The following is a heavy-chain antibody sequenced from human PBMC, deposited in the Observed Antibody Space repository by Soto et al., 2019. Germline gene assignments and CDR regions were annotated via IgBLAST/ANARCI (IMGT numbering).Heavy chain of an antibody. V-gene: IGHV1-2*02. J-gene: IGHJ5*02. CDR1: GYTFTGYY. CDR2: IKSFNGDT. D-gene: IGHD3-9*01. CDR3: ARVVSPYYDVLTGNWLDP. Sequence: QVQLVQSGAEVKEPGASVKVSCKASGYTFTGYYMHWARQAPGQGLEWMGWIKSFNGDTTYAQKFQCRVTLTRDTSISTASLELSRLTSADTAVYFCARVVSPYYDVLTGNWLDPWGQGTLVTVSS.